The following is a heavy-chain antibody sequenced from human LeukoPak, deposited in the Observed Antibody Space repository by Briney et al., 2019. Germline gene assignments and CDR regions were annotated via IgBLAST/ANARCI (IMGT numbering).Heavy chain of an antibody. V-gene: IGHV3-49*04. CDR2: IRSKAYGGTT. Sequence: GGSLRLSCTASGFTFGDYAMSWVRQAPGKGLEWVGFIRSKAYGGTTEYAASVKGRFTISRDDSKSIAYLQMNSLKTEDTAIYYCTTVITMLRGLHTSDYWGQGTLVTVSS. CDR3: TTVITMLRGLHTSDY. CDR1: GFTFGDYA. D-gene: IGHD3-10*01. J-gene: IGHJ4*02.